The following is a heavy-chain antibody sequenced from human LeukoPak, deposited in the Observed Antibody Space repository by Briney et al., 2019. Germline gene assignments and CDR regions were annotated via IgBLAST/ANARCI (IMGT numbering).Heavy chain of an antibody. Sequence: PSETLSLTCTVSGGSISSYYWSWIRQPPGKGLEWIGYIYYSGSTNYNPSLKSRVTISVDTSKNQFSLKLSSVTAADTAVYYCARGRGGYSYAYYYYYMDVWGKGTTVTVSS. CDR3: ARGRGGYSYAYYYYYMDV. CDR2: IYYSGST. CDR1: GGSISSYY. V-gene: IGHV4-59*01. D-gene: IGHD5-18*01. J-gene: IGHJ6*03.